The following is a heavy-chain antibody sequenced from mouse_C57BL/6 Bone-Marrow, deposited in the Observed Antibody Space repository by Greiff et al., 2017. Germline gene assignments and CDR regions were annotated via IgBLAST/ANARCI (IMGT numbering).Heavy chain of an antibody. V-gene: IGHV7-1*01. D-gene: IGHD1-1*02. J-gene: IGHJ4*01. CDR2: SRNKANDYRT. CDR3: ARTYGPYAMDY. CDR1: GFTFSDFY. Sequence: EVKVVESGGGLVQSGRSLRLSCATSGFTFSDFYMEWVRQAPGKGLEWIAASRNKANDYRTEYSASVKGRFIVSRDTSQSILYLQMNALRAEDTAIYYCARTYGPYAMDYWGQGTSVTVSS.